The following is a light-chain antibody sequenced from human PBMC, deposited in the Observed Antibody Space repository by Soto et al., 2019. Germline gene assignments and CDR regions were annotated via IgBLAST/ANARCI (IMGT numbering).Light chain of an antibody. V-gene: IGKV3-20*01. Sequence: EIVLTQSPGTLSLSPGERATLSCRASQGVSSSYLAWYQQKPGQPPRLLIYGASSRATGIPDRFSGSGSGTDFTLTITRLEPEDFAVYYCQQYNNWPPLTFGGGTKVEIK. CDR1: QGVSSSY. CDR2: GAS. J-gene: IGKJ4*01. CDR3: QQYNNWPPLT.